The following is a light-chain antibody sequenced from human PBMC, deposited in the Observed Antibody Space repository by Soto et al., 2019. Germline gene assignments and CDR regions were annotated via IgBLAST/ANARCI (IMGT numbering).Light chain of an antibody. CDR2: GAS. CDR1: QSVSND. J-gene: IGKJ1*01. CDR3: QQYNEWPLWT. Sequence: EMVLTQSPGTLSLSPGDRATLSCRAIQSVSNDYVAWVQQKPGQTPRLLIYGASTRATGIPARFSGSGSGTEFTLTISSLQSEDLAVYYCQQYNEWPLWTFGQGTKVDIK. V-gene: IGKV3-15*01.